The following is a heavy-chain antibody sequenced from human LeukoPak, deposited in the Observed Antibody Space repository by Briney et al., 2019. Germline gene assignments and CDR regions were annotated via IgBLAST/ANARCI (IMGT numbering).Heavy chain of an antibody. D-gene: IGHD6-13*01. CDR3: ARARLTAAVGPTFDY. V-gene: IGHV4-61*02. J-gene: IGHJ4*02. CDR2: IYTSGST. CDR1: GGSISSGSYY. Sequence: PSETLSVTCTVSGGSISSGSYYWSWIRQPAGKGLEWIGRIYTSGSTNYNPSLKSRVTISVDTSKNQFSLKLTSVTAADTAVYYCARARLTAAVGPTFDYWGQGTLVTVSS.